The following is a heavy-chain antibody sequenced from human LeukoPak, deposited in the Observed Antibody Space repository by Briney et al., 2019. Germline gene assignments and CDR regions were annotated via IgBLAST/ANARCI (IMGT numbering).Heavy chain of an antibody. V-gene: IGHV1-46*01. CDR3: ARAGNITIFGVALYYYYMDV. D-gene: IGHD3-3*01. CDR1: GYTFTSYY. Sequence: ASVKVSCKASGYTFTSYYMHWVRQAPGQGLEWMGIINPSGGSTSYAQKFQGRVTMTRDTSTSTVYMELSSLRSEDTAVYYCARAGNITIFGVALYYYYMDVWGKGTTVTVSS. J-gene: IGHJ6*03. CDR2: INPSGGST.